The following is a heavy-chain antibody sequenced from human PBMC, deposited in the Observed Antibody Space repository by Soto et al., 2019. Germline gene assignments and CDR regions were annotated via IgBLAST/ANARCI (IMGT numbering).Heavy chain of an antibody. CDR1: GYSFTNND. D-gene: IGHD2-15*01. CDR3: ARDHNFGFILYAMDV. J-gene: IGHJ6*02. Sequence: ASVKVSCKASGYSFTNNDVTWVRQATGQGLEWMGWMNPGSGDTGYAQKFQGRVTMTRDISIATAYMELSSLRSDDTAVYYCARDHNFGFILYAMDVWGQGTTVTVSS. V-gene: IGHV1-8*01. CDR2: MNPGSGDT.